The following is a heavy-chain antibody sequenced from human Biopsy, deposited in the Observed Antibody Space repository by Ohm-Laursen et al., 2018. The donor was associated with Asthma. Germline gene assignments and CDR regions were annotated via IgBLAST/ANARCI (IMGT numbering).Heavy chain of an antibody. V-gene: IGHV4-39*01. CDR3: VRGSSSWHHGPFHYYYGLDV. CDR1: SGSGGYMRRGNYY. Sequence: GTLSLTCSLSSGSGGYMRRGNYYWGWIRQPPGKGLEWIGSIYYSGTTYYNRSLESRLTVPADTSKNQFALKLTSVTAADTAVYYCVRGSSSWHHGPFHYYYGLDVWGQGTTATVSS. CDR2: IYYSGTT. D-gene: IGHD6-13*01. J-gene: IGHJ6*02.